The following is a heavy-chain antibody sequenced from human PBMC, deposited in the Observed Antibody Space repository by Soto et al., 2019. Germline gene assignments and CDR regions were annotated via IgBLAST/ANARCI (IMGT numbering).Heavy chain of an antibody. D-gene: IGHD4-17*01. Sequence: QVQLVQSGAEVKKPGSSVKVSCKASGGTFSSYAISWVRQAPGQGLEWMGGIIPIFGTANYAQKFQGRVTITADESTGTAYMERSSLRSEDTAVYYCARDDYGDYVGAILLPYYYDGMDVWGQGTTVTVSS. CDR3: ARDDYGDYVGAILLPYYYDGMDV. V-gene: IGHV1-69*01. CDR1: GGTFSSYA. J-gene: IGHJ6*02. CDR2: IIPIFGTA.